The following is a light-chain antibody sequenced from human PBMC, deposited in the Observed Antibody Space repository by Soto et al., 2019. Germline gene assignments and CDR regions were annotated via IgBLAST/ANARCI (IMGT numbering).Light chain of an antibody. CDR3: LQYNNWPLYT. Sequence: ETVMTQSPATLSVSPGERATLSCRASQSVGSRLAWYQHKPGQAPRLLVYGTSTRATGIPARFSGSGSGTEFTLTISSLQSEDFAVYYCLQYNNWPLYTFGQGTKLEIK. V-gene: IGKV3-15*01. J-gene: IGKJ2*01. CDR2: GTS. CDR1: QSVGSR.